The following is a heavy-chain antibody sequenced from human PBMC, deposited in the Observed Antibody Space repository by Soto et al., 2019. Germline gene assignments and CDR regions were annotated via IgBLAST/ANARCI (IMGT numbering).Heavy chain of an antibody. V-gene: IGHV1-3*01. Sequence: ALVKVSCKASGGTFSSYAITWVRQAPGQGLEWMGWINAGYGTTKYSQKFQGRVTITRDTSASTAYMELSSLRSEDTAVYYCARDRGDSSSWHDYWGQGTLVTVSS. D-gene: IGHD6-13*01. CDR3: ARDRGDSSSWHDY. CDR1: GGTFSSYA. CDR2: INAGYGTT. J-gene: IGHJ4*02.